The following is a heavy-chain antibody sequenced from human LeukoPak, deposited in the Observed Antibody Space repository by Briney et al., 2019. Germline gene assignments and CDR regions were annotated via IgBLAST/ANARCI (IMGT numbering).Heavy chain of an antibody. CDR1: GFTFSSYS. CDR2: ISSSSSYI. Sequence: PGGSLRLSCAASGFTFSSYSMNWVRQAPGKGLEWVSSISSSSSYIYYADSVKGRFTISRDNAKNSLYLQMNSLRAEDTAVYYCARYFYSSSWYFDYWGQGTLVTVSS. CDR3: ARYFYSSSWYFDY. J-gene: IGHJ4*02. V-gene: IGHV3-21*01. D-gene: IGHD6-13*01.